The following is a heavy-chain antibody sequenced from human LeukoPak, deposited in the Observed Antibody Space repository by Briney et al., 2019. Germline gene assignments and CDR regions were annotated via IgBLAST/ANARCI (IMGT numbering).Heavy chain of an antibody. V-gene: IGHV1-2*06. CDR1: GYTFTGYY. Sequence: ASVKVSCKASGYTFTGYYMHWVRQAPGQGLEWMGRINPNSGGTNYAQKFQGRVTITRDTSISTAYMELSRLRSDDTAVYYCARDQIVGDYNWFDPWGQGTLVTVSS. J-gene: IGHJ5*02. CDR2: INPNSGGT. D-gene: IGHD1-26*01. CDR3: ARDQIVGDYNWFDP.